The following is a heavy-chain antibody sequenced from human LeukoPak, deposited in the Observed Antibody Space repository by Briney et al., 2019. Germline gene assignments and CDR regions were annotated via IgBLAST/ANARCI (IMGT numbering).Heavy chain of an antibody. CDR2: INAGNGNT. Sequence: GASVKVSCKASGYTFTSYAMHWVRQAPGQRLEWMGWINAGNGNTKYSQKFQGRVTITRDTSASTAYMELSSLRSEDTAVYYCARDCSGGSCYFPFDYWGQGTLVTVSS. V-gene: IGHV1-3*01. J-gene: IGHJ4*02. CDR3: ARDCSGGSCYFPFDY. D-gene: IGHD2-15*01. CDR1: GYTFTSYA.